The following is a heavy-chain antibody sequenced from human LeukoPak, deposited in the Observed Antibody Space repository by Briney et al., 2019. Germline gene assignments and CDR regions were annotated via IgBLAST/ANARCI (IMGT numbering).Heavy chain of an antibody. CDR1: GGSISSGSYY. CDR3: ARLVPPGIVSVYFDY. V-gene: IGHV4-61*02. J-gene: IGHJ4*02. CDR2: IYTSGST. D-gene: IGHD3-10*01. Sequence: PSETLSLTCTVSGGSISSGSYYWSWIRQPAGKGLEWIGRIYTSGSTNYNPSLKSRVTISVDTSKNQFSLKLSSVTAADTAVYYCARLVPPGIVSVYFDYWGQGTLVTVSS.